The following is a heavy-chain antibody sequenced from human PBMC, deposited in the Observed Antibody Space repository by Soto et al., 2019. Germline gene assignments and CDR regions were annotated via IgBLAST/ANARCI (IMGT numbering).Heavy chain of an antibody. CDR2: INHSGST. J-gene: IGHJ5*02. CDR1: GGSFSGYY. Sequence: PSETLSLTCAVYGGSFSGYYWSWIRQPPGKGLEWIGEINHSGSTNYNPSLKSRVTISVDTSMNQFSLKLSSVTAADTAVYYCARGSTTYSRQNWFDPWGQGTLVTVSS. V-gene: IGHV4-34*01. CDR3: ARGSTTYSRQNWFDP. D-gene: IGHD6-13*01.